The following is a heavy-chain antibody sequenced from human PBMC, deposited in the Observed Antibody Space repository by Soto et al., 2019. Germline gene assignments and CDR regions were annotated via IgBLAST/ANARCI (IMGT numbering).Heavy chain of an antibody. CDR3: ARGHEVGGNSDAFDV. D-gene: IGHD2-15*01. CDR2: ILPIFGTA. Sequence: QVQLVQSGAEVKKPGSSVKVSCKASGGSFRRETINWVRQAPGQGPEWMGGILPIFGTADYAQKFQGRVTLXADVSTTTTSMELSSLRFEDTAVYYCARGHEVGGNSDAFDVWGQGTMVIVSS. CDR1: GGSFRRET. J-gene: IGHJ3*01. V-gene: IGHV1-69*12.